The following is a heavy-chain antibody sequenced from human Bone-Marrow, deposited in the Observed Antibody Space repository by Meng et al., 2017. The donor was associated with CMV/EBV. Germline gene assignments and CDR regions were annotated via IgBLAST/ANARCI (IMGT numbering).Heavy chain of an antibody. CDR3: ARGTRAMSKYDAFDI. CDR2: INQDGRAK. D-gene: IGHD5-18*01. CDR1: GFNSSTYW. J-gene: IGHJ3*02. Sequence: GESLKISCAASGFNSSTYWMSWVRQAPGKGPEWVANINQDGRAKYHVGSLQGRFTISRDNAKNSLYLQMNSLRAEDTAVYYCARGTRAMSKYDAFDIWGQGTMVTVSS. V-gene: IGHV3-7*03.